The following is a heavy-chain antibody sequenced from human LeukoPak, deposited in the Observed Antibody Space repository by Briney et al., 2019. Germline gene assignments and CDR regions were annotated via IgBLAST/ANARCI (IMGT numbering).Heavy chain of an antibody. V-gene: IGHV1-69*13. Sequence: ASVKVSCKASGGTFSSYAISWVRQAPGQGLEWMGGIIPIFGTANYAQKFQGRVTITADESTSTAYMELSSLRSEDTAVYYCAKARSLYSSGWYSGDYWGQGTLVTVSS. J-gene: IGHJ4*02. CDR2: IIPIFGTA. CDR1: GGTFSSYA. CDR3: AKARSLYSSGWYSGDY. D-gene: IGHD6-19*01.